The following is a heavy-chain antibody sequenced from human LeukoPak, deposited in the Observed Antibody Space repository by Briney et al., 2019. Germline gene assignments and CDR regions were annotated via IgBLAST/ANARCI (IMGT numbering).Heavy chain of an antibody. V-gene: IGHV4-31*03. D-gene: IGHD3-3*01. CDR1: GGSISIGGYY. CDR2: IYYSGST. CDR3: ARGQYYDFWSGYYIDY. Sequence: PSETLSLTCTVSGGSISIGGYYWSWIRQHPGKGLEWIGYIYYSGSTYYNPSLKSRVTISVDTSKNQFSLKLSSVTAADTAVYYCARGQYYDFWSGYYIDYWGQGTLVTVSS. J-gene: IGHJ4*02.